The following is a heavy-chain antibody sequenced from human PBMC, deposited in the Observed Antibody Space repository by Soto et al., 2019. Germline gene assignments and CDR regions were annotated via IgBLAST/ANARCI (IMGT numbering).Heavy chain of an antibody. V-gene: IGHV5-51*01. CDR3: ARGGYGGNHVDY. CDR1: GYTFISSW. D-gene: IGHD2-15*01. Sequence: PGESLKISCRGSGYTFISSWIGWVRQMPGEGLEWMGTIYPGDFDTRYSPSFEGHVTISADKSISTAYLQWRSVKAADSAVYFCARGGYGGNHVDYWGQGTQVTVSS. CDR2: IYPGDFDT. J-gene: IGHJ4*02.